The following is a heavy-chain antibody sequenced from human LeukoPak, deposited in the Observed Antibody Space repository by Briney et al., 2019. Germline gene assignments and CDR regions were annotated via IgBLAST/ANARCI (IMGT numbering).Heavy chain of an antibody. CDR1: GYTFTSYA. CDR2: INAGNGNA. J-gene: IGHJ4*02. Sequence: EASVKVSCKASGYTFTSYAMHWVRQAPGQRLEWMGWINAGNGNAKYSQKFQGRVTITRDTSASTAYMELSSLGSEDTAVYYCARPEGQGYFDYWGQGTLVTVSS. CDR3: ARPEGQGYFDY. D-gene: IGHD1-14*01. V-gene: IGHV1-3*01.